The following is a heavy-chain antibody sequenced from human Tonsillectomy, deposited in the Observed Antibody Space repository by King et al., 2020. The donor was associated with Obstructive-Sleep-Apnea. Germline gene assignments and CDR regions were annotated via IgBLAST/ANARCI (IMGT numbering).Heavy chain of an antibody. CDR3: ARDVPYDWLVPYYYYGMDV. CDR1: GGSISSYS. CDR2: MFTSGST. D-gene: IGHD3-9*01. Sequence: QLQESGPGLVKPSETLSLTCTVSGGSISSYSWAWIRQPAGEGLEWIGRMFTSGSTNCNPSLKSRVTMSVDTSTNQFSLKLSSVTAAHTAVYYCARDVPYDWLVPYYYYGMDVWGQGTTVTVSS. V-gene: IGHV4-4*07. J-gene: IGHJ6*02.